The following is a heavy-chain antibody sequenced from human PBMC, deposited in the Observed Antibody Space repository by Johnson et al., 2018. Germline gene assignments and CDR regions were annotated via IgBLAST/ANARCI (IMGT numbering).Heavy chain of an antibody. V-gene: IGHV3-33*06. D-gene: IGHD1-26*01. CDR3: AKDSGGGRDAFDI. CDR1: GFTFSSYG. CDR2: IWYDGSNK. Sequence: QVQLVQSGGGLVQPGGSLRLSCAASGFTFSSYGMHWVRQAPGKGLEWVAVIWYDGSNKYFADSVKGLFTISRDNSKNKVYLQMNSLRAEDTAVDYWAKDSGGGRDAFDIWGQGTMVTVSS. J-gene: IGHJ3*02.